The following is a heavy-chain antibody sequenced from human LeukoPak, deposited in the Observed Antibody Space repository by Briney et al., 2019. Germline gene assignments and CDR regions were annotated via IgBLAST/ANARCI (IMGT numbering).Heavy chain of an antibody. CDR2: IYHGGST. J-gene: IGHJ4*02. V-gene: IGHV4-30-2*01. Sequence: SETLSLTCTVSGDSFRSYYWSWIRQPPGKGPEWIGNIYHGGSTYYNPSLKSRVTISVDRSKNRFSLKLSSVTAADTAVYYCARAQFHYDSSAYIFDYWGQGTLVTVSS. CDR1: GDSFRSYY. CDR3: ARAQFHYDSSAYIFDY. D-gene: IGHD3-22*01.